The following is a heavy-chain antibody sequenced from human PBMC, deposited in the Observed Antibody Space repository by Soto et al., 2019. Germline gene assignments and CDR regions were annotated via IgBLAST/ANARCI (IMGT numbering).Heavy chain of an antibody. Sequence: GGSLRLSCAASGFTFSSYAMHLVRQAPGKGLEWVAVISYDGSNKYYADSVKGRFTISRDNSKNTLYLQMNSLRAEDTAVYYCARDVFYYDFWSGYYTPDYWGQGTLVTVSS. D-gene: IGHD3-3*01. CDR2: ISYDGSNK. CDR1: GFTFSSYA. V-gene: IGHV3-30-3*01. CDR3: ARDVFYYDFWSGYYTPDY. J-gene: IGHJ4*02.